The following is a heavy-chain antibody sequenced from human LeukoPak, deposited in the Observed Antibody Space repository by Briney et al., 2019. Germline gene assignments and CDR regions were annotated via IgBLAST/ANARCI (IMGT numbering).Heavy chain of an antibody. CDR3: ARAYYYDSSGPFDY. CDR2: ISSSGSTI. V-gene: IGHV3-48*04. J-gene: IGHJ4*02. Sequence: GGSPRLSCAASGFTFSSYAMSWVRQAPGKGLEWVSYISSSGSTIYYADSVKGRFTISRDNAKNSLYLQMNSLRAEDTAVYYCARAYYYDSSGPFDYWGQGTLVTVSS. CDR1: GFTFSSYA. D-gene: IGHD3-22*01.